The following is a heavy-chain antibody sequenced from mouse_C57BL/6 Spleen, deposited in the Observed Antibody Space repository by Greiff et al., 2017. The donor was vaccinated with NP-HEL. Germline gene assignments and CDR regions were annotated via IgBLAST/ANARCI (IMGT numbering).Heavy chain of an antibody. J-gene: IGHJ2*01. D-gene: IGHD4-1*01. CDR2: IHPNSGST. V-gene: IGHV1-64*01. CDR3: AREEKLGQGDDFDY. Sequence: QVQLQQPGAELVKPGASVKLSCKASGYTFTSYWMHWVKQRPGQGLEWIGMIHPNSGSTNYNEKFKSKATLTVDKSSSTAYMQLSSLTSEDSAVYYCAREEKLGQGDDFDYWGQGTTLTVSS. CDR1: GYTFTSYW.